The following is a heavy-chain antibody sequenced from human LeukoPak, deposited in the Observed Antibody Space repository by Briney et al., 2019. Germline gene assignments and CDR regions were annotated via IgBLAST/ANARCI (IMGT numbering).Heavy chain of an antibody. CDR3: ARGNCGGDCSHSASDAFDI. D-gene: IGHD2-21*02. V-gene: IGHV4-30-2*01. CDR1: GGSISSGGYS. CDR2: IYHSGST. J-gene: IGHJ3*02. Sequence: SQTLSLTCAVSGGSISSGGYSWSWIRQPPGKGLEWIGYIYHSGSTYYNPSLKSRVTISVDRSKNQFSLKLSSVTAADTAVYYCARGNCGGDCSHSASDAFDIWGQGTMVTVSS.